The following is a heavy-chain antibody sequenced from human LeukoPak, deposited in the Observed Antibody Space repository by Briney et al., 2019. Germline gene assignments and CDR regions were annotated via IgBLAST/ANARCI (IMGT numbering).Heavy chain of an antibody. CDR2: ISSSSSYI. CDR3: ARGTRPFMIYYYYGMGV. Sequence: GGSLRLSCAASGFTFSSYSMNWVRQAPGKGLEWVSSISSSSSYIYYADSVKGRFTISRDDAKNSLYLQMNSLRAEDTAVYYCARGTRPFMIYYYYGMGVWGQGTTGTVSS. CDR1: GFTFSSYS. D-gene: IGHD3-16*01. V-gene: IGHV3-21*04. J-gene: IGHJ6*02.